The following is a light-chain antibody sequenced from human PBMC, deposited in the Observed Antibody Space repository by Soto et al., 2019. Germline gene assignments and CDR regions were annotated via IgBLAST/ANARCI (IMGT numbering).Light chain of an antibody. Sequence: EIVLTQSPATLSLSPGERATLSCRSSHNINTYLAWYQQIPGQAPRLLIYDASNRATGTPARFSGSGSGTDFTLTISSVEAEAFALYCCQQRSNWPPPISFGQGTGLEIK. CDR3: QQRSNWPPPIS. CDR1: HNINTY. J-gene: IGKJ5*01. V-gene: IGKV3-11*01. CDR2: DAS.